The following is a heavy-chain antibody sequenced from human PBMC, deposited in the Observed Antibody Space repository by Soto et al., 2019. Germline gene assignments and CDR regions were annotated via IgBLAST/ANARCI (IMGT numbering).Heavy chain of an antibody. J-gene: IGHJ3*02. CDR3: AREESITGTTDAFDI. CDR1: GYSFTSYW. D-gene: IGHD1-20*01. V-gene: IGHV5-10-1*01. CDR2: IDPSDSYT. Sequence: GESLKISCKGSGYSFTSYWISWVRQMPGKGLEWMGRIDPSDSYTNYSPSFQGHVTISADKSISTAYLQWSSLKASDTAMYYCAREESITGTTDAFDIRGQGTMVTVSS.